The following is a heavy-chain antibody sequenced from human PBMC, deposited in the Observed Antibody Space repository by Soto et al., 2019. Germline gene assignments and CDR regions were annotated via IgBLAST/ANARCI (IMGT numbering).Heavy chain of an antibody. CDR1: GYTITGYY. V-gene: IGHV1-2*02. CDR2: INPETGAT. J-gene: IGHJ6*02. Sequence: QVQLVQSGADVKTPGASVRVSCKASGYTITGYYVHWVREAPGQGLEWMGWINPETGATSYAQKFQGRVTLSRDTSINTAYLELSSLRFDDAAVYFCARERYQVISDGMDVWGQGTTVTVSS. CDR3: ARERYQVISDGMDV. D-gene: IGHD2-2*01.